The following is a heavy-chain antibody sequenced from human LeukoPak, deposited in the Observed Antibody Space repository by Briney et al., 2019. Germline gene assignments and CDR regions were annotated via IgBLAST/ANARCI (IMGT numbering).Heavy chain of an antibody. CDR1: GGTFSSYA. CDR2: IIPIFGTA. V-gene: IGHV1-69*01. Sequence: AASVKVSCKASGGTFSSYAISWVRQAPGQGLEWMGGIIPIFGTANYAQKFQGRVTITADESTSTAYMELSSLRSEDTAVYYCASRGYSYGQFDYWGQGTLVTVSS. D-gene: IGHD5-18*01. J-gene: IGHJ4*02. CDR3: ASRGYSYGQFDY.